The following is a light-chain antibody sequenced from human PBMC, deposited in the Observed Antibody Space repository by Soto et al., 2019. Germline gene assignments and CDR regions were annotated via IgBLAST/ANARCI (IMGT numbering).Light chain of an antibody. CDR3: TSWTTSTTMI. V-gene: IGLV2-14*03. J-gene: IGLJ2*01. CDR2: DVN. CDR1: SSDIGAYNY. Sequence: QSALTQPASVSGSPGQSITISCTGTSSDIGAYNYVSWYQQHPGKAPKLMIYDVNIRPSGVSNRFSGSKSGNTASLTISGLXAEDEADYYCTSWTTSTTMIXGGGTKLTVL.